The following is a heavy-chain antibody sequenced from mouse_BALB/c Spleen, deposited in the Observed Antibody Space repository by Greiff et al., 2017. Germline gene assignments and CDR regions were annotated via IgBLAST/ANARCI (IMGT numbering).Heavy chain of an antibody. D-gene: IGHD2-3*01. CDR3: ARRWLLRYFDV. CDR1: GYSITSDYA. Sequence: EVQLQESGPGLVKPSQSLSLTCTVTGYSITSDYAWNWIRQFPGNKLEWMGYISYSGSTSYNPSLKSRISITRDTSKNQFFLQLNSVTTEDTATYYCARRWLLRYFDVWGAGTTVTVSS. CDR2: ISYSGST. J-gene: IGHJ1*01. V-gene: IGHV3-2*02.